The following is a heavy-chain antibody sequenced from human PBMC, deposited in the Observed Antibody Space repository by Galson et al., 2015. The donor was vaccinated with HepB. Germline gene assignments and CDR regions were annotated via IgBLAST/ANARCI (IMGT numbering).Heavy chain of an antibody. J-gene: IGHJ4*02. CDR2: ISNDGSNI. Sequence: SLRFSCAASGLNFSSYALHRVRQAQGRGLVWVAVISNDGSNIYYADSVKGRFTISRDKSKNTLYLQMIILRAEDTAVYYCARVIWDFWTGYYSNGIDYWGQGSLVTVSS. D-gene: IGHD3/OR15-3a*01. CDR3: ARVIWDFWTGYYSNGIDY. V-gene: IGHV3-30-3*01. CDR1: GLNFSSYA.